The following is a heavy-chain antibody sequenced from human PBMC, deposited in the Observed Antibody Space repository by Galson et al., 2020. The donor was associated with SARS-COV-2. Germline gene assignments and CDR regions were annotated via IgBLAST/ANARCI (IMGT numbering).Heavy chain of an antibody. CDR1: GFSFSNYG. J-gene: IGHJ6*02. D-gene: IGHD2-2*01. V-gene: IGHV3-33*05. CDR2: VSYDGSYK. Sequence: GGSLRLSCVASGFSFSNYGMHWVRQAPGKGLEWVAAVSYDGSYKDYADSMKGRSTISRDNSKNTVFLQMKSLRVEDTGVYYCTRADSDCGSTSCYYYYGLDVWGQGTTVTVSS. CDR3: TRADSDCGSTSCYYYYGLDV.